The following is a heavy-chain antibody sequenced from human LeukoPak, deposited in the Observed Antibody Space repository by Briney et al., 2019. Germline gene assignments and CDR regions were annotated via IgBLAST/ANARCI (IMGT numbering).Heavy chain of an antibody. CDR1: GFIFSSYW. CDR3: ARVARIRGPDYYYYYMDV. CDR2: INWNGGST. J-gene: IGHJ6*03. Sequence: PGGSLRLSCAASGFIFSSYWMSWVRQAPGKGLEWVSGINWNGGSTGYADSVKGRFTISRDNAKNSLYLQMNSLRAEDTALYYCARVARIRGPDYYYYYMDVWGKGTTVTVSS. D-gene: IGHD2-15*01. V-gene: IGHV3-20*04.